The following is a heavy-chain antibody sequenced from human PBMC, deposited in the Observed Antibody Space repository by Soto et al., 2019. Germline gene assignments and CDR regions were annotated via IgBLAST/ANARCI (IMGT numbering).Heavy chain of an antibody. D-gene: IGHD3-16*01. J-gene: IGHJ4*02. CDR2: IYFSGST. CDR1: GGSISSADYY. Sequence: QVQLQESGPGLVKPSQTLSLTCTVSGGSISSADYYWSWIRQPPGKGLEWIGYIYFSGSTYYNPPLKSRVTISVDTSKNQFSLKLSSVTAADTAVYYCARDWGGYWGQGTLVTVSS. CDR3: ARDWGGY. V-gene: IGHV4-30-4*01.